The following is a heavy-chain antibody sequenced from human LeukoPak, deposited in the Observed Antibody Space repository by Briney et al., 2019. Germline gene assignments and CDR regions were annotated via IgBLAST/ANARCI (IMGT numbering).Heavy chain of an antibody. CDR2: INPNSGGT. Sequence: GASVKVSCKASGYTFTGYYMHWVRQAPGQGLEWMGWINPNSGGTNYAQKFQGRVTITRDTSISTAYMELSRLRSDDTAVYYCARDSPYYYGSGSYYNCLDYWGQGTLVTVSS. J-gene: IGHJ4*02. D-gene: IGHD3-10*01. CDR3: ARDSPYYYGSGSYYNCLDY. CDR1: GYTFTGYY. V-gene: IGHV1-2*02.